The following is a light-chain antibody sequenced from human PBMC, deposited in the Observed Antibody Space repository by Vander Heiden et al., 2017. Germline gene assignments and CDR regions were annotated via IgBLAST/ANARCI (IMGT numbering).Light chain of an antibody. CDR2: WAS. CDR3: QQDDIAPLT. Sequence: DIVMAQSPDSLAVSLGERATIDCKSSQNILYSPNNKNYLAWYQQKPGQPPKLLIYWASTRESGVPDRFSGSGSGTDFTLTISSLQAEDVAVYFFFQQDDIAPLTFGRGTKVEIK. J-gene: IGKJ3*01. V-gene: IGKV4-1*01. CDR1: QNILYSPNNKNY.